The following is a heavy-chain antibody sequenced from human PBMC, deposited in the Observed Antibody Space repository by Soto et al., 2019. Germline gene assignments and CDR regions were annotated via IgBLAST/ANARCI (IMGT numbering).Heavy chain of an antibody. Sequence: PGGSLRLSCAVSGLTFSNAWMNWVRQAPGKGLEWVGRIKSKKDGGTTDYAAPVKGRSTISRDNSKNTLYLQMNSLRAEDTAVYYCAKVGLDSSSPPGGDYYYYGMDVWGQGTTVTVAS. J-gene: IGHJ6*02. CDR2: IKSKKDGGTT. CDR1: GLTFSNAW. CDR3: AKVGLDSSSPPGGDYYYYGMDV. D-gene: IGHD6-6*01. V-gene: IGHV3-15*07.